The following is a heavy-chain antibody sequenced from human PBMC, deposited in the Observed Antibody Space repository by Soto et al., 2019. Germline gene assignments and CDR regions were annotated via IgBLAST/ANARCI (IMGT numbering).Heavy chain of an antibody. Sequence: PGESLKISCQGSGYSFTTYWISWVRQMPGEGLEWMGKIDPADSSTNYSPSFQGHITISVDRSINTAHLQFSSLKAADTAVYYCARLEKWYYNYYGLDVWGQGTMVTVS. CDR2: IDPADSST. V-gene: IGHV5-10-1*01. D-gene: IGHD1-26*01. CDR1: GYSFTTYW. CDR3: ARLEKWYYNYYGLDV. J-gene: IGHJ6*02.